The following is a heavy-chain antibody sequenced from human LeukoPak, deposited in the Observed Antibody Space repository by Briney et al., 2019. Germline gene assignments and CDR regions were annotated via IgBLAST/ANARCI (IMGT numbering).Heavy chain of an antibody. D-gene: IGHD3-10*01. CDR2: MNPNSGNT. V-gene: IGHV1-8*01. J-gene: IGHJ6*02. CDR1: GYTFTSYD. CDR3: ARGRELLWFGEFYGMDV. Sequence: ASVKVSCKASGYTFTSYDINWVRQATGQGLEWMGWMNPNSGNTGYAQKFQGRVTMTRNTSISTAYMEPSSLRSEDTAVYYCARGRELLWFGEFYGMDVWGQGTTVTVSS.